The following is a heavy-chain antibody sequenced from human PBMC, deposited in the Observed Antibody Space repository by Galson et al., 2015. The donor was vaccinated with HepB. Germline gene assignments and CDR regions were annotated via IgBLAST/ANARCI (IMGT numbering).Heavy chain of an antibody. D-gene: IGHD2-15*01. Sequence: TLSLTCTVSGGSISSGGYYWSWIRQHPGKGLEWIGYIYYSGSTYYNPSLKSRLTISVDTSKNQFSLKLSSVTAADTAVYYCARDGSSLNAFDIWGQGTMVTVSS. J-gene: IGHJ3*02. V-gene: IGHV4-31*03. CDR1: GGSISSGGYY. CDR2: IYYSGST. CDR3: ARDGSSLNAFDI.